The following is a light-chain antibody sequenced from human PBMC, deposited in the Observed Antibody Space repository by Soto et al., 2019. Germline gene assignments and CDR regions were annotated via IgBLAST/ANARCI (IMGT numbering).Light chain of an antibody. J-gene: IGKJ4*01. CDR2: DAS. Sequence: EIVLTQSPGTLSVSPGERATLSCRASQSFNSIYLAWYQQKPGQAPRLLIYDASNRATDIPARFSGSGSGTDFTLTISSLEPEDFAVYYCQQRSNWPLTFGGGTKVDIK. V-gene: IGKV3-11*01. CDR3: QQRSNWPLT. CDR1: QSFNSIY.